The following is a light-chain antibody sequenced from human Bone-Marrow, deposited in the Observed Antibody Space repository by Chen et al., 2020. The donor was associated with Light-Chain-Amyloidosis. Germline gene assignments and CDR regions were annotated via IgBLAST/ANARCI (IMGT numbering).Light chain of an antibody. CDR1: IIGTFNL. V-gene: IGLV2-23*03. Sequence: QSALPQPASGSGSPGRSITISGTGTIIGTFNLVSWYQQNPGNAPKLIIYEGSRRPSEVSDRFSGSTSGNTASLTISGLQTDDEADYYCCSYGGYSTFVFGGGTKLTVL. CDR3: CSYGGYSTFV. J-gene: IGLJ2*01. CDR2: EGS.